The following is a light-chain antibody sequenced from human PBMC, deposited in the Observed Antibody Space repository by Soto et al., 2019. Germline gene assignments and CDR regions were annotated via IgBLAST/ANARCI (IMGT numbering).Light chain of an antibody. CDR2: DAS. V-gene: IGKV1-33*01. J-gene: IGKJ4*01. CDR3: QQYENLLLT. CDR1: QDISNY. Sequence: DIQMTQSPSSLSASVGDRVSSTCQASQDISNYLNWYQQKPGKAPKLLIYDASSLETGVPSRFSGSGSGTDFTFTISSLQPEDIATYYCQQYENLLLTFGGGTKVDIK.